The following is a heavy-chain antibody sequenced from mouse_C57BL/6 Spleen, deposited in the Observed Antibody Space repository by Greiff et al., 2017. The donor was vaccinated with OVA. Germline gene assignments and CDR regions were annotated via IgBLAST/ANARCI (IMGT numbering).Heavy chain of an antibody. CDR1: GYTFTSYW. Sequence: QVQLQQPGAELVKPGASVKMSCKASGYTFTSYWITWVKQRPGQGLEWIGDIYPGSGSTNYNEKFKSKATLTVVTSSSTAYMQLSSLTSEDSAVYYCARDSNYFDYWGQGTTLTVSS. J-gene: IGHJ2*01. CDR3: ARDSNYFDY. D-gene: IGHD2-5*01. CDR2: IYPGSGST. V-gene: IGHV1-55*01.